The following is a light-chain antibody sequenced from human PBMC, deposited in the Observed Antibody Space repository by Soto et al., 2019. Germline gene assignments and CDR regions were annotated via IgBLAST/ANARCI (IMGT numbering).Light chain of an antibody. CDR3: QQYGSSRWT. CDR1: QSVSSSY. Sequence: IGMTHSPGTLSLSPGERATLACRASQSVSSSYLALYQQKPGQAPRLLIYGASSRATGIPDRFSGSGSGTDFTLTISRLEPEDFAVYYCQQYGSSRWTFGQGTNVDIK. CDR2: GAS. J-gene: IGKJ1*01. V-gene: IGKV3-20*01.